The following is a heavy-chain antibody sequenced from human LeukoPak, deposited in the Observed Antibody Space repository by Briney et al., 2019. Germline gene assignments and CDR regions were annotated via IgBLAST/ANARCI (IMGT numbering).Heavy chain of an antibody. CDR3: ARPSISEAIDY. D-gene: IGHD6-25*01. J-gene: IGHJ4*02. CDR1: DDSITNYY. V-gene: IGHV4-4*07. CDR2: INTSGNI. Sequence: SETLSLTCTVSDDSITNYYWTWIRQSAGKGLEWIGRINTSGNINYNPSLKSRVTLSLDTSKNQFSLKLSSVTAADTAVYYCARPSISEAIDYWGQGTLVTVSS.